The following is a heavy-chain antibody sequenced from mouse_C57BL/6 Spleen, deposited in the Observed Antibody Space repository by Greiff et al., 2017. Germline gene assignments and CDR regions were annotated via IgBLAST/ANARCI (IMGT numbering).Heavy chain of an antibody. J-gene: IGHJ4*01. CDR3: AREGDAMDY. CDR2: ISDGGSYT. CDR1: GFTFSSYA. V-gene: IGHV5-4*01. Sequence: EVMLVESGGGLVKPGGSLKLSCAASGFTFSSYAMSWVRQTPEKRLEWVATISDGGSYTYYPDNVKGRFTISRDNAKNNLYLQMSHLKSEDTAMYYCAREGDAMDYWDQGTSVTVSS.